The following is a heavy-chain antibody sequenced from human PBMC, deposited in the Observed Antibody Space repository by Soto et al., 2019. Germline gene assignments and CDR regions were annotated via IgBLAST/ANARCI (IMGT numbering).Heavy chain of an antibody. D-gene: IGHD3-10*01. CDR3: GNAPGGGGY. Sequence: EVQLVESGGGLIQPGGSLRLSCAVSGFTVSNNYMSWVRQAPGKGLEGVSVIYSGGYTAYGDSVKGRFTISRDNSKNTLNLKINMLRPAKPAVFFCGNAPGGGGYWGQGTLVTVSS. J-gene: IGHJ4*02. V-gene: IGHV3-53*01. CDR1: GFTVSNNY. CDR2: IYSGGYT.